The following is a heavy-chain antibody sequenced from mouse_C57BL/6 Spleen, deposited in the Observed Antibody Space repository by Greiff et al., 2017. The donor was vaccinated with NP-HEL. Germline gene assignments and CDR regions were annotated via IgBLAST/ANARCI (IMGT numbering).Heavy chain of an antibody. V-gene: IGHV1-64*01. CDR2: IHPNSGST. Sequence: QVQLKQPGAELVKPGASVKLSCKASGYTFTSYWMHWVKQRPGQGLEWIGMIHPNSGSTNYNEKFKSKATLTVDKSSSTAYMQLSSLTSEDSAVYYCARYGGYPFAYWGQGTLVTVSA. D-gene: IGHD2-2*01. J-gene: IGHJ3*01. CDR1: GYTFTSYW. CDR3: ARYGGYPFAY.